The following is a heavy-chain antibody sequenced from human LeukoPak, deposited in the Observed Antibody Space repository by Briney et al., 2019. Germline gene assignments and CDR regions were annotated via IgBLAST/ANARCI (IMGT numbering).Heavy chain of an antibody. Sequence: GASVKVSCKACGYTFTAHYMHWVRQAPGQGLESMGRINPSSGDTEYGQGFQGRVTLTRDTSSSTANMELRRLRSDDTAVYYCARDPGYSYAFDIWGQGTVVIVSS. D-gene: IGHD2-21*01. V-gene: IGHV1-2*06. CDR3: ARDPGYSYAFDI. CDR1: GYTFTAHY. J-gene: IGHJ3*02. CDR2: INPSSGDT.